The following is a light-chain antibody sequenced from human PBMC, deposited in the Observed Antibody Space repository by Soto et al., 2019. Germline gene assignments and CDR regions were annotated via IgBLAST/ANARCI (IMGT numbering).Light chain of an antibody. V-gene: IGLV2-14*01. Sequence: QSVLTQPASVSGSPGQSVTISCTGASSDVGGYDYVSWYQQHPGKAPKLILYEVNNRPSGVSNHFSGSKSGNTASLIISGLQADDEADYYCSSDSTTSTLVFGSGTKLTVL. J-gene: IGLJ1*01. CDR3: SSDSTTSTLV. CDR1: SSDVGGYDY. CDR2: EVN.